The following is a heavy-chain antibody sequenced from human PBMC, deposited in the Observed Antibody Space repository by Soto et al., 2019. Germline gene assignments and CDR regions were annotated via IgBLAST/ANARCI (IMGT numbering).Heavy chain of an antibody. D-gene: IGHD1-26*01. Sequence: QVQLVQSGAEVKKPGASVKVSCKASGYTFTTYGISWVRQAPGQGLEWMGDISTYSGNTNYAQKFQDRVTMTADPSTSTAYMELRGLRSDDTAVYYCARNSLGVWGRGTLVTVSS. CDR2: ISTYSGNT. CDR3: ARNSLGV. V-gene: IGHV1-18*01. CDR1: GYTFTTYG. J-gene: IGHJ4*02.